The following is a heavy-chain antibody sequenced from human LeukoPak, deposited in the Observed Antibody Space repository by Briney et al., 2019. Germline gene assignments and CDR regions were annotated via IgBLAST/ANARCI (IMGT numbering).Heavy chain of an antibody. J-gene: IGHJ6*03. D-gene: IGHD6-19*01. Sequence: SETLSLACTVAGGSLSSSSYYWGWIRQPPGKGLDWIGSIYYSGSTYYNPSLKSRVTIAVDTSKNQFSLKLGSVTAADTAVDFCARTQEAGYSSGRYDSYYYYYMDVWGKGTTVTISS. CDR1: GGSLSSSSYY. CDR2: IYYSGST. V-gene: IGHV4-39*07. CDR3: ARTQEAGYSSGRYDSYYYYYMDV.